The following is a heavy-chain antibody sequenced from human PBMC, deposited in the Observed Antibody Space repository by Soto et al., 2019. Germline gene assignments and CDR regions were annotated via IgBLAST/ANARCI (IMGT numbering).Heavy chain of an antibody. J-gene: IGHJ4*02. CDR1: GLTLNGYS. V-gene: IGHV3-21*01. CDR2: ISSSSNYI. D-gene: IGHD6-19*01. Sequence: GGSLRLSCTASGLTLNGYSMNWVRQAPGKGLEWVSSISSSSNYIYYADSVKGRFTISRDNAKNSLYLQMNSLRAEDTAVYYCARGAVGEQWLVLSSVDYWGQGTLVTVSS. CDR3: ARGAVGEQWLVLSSVDY.